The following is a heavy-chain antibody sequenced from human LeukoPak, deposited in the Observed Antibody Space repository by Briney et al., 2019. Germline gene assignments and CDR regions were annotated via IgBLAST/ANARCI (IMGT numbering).Heavy chain of an antibody. D-gene: IGHD5-18*01. V-gene: IGHV3-53*01. Sequence: GGSLRPSCAASGFTVSSNYMSWVRQAPGKGLEWVSVIYSGGSTYYADSMKGRFTISRDNSKNTLYLQMNSLRAEDTAVYYCARAGWIQLWSYDYWGQGTLVTVSS. CDR2: IYSGGST. J-gene: IGHJ4*02. CDR1: GFTVSSNY. CDR3: ARAGWIQLWSYDY.